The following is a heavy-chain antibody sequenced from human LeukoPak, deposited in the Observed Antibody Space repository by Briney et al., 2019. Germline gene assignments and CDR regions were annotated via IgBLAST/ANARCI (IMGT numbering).Heavy chain of an antibody. Sequence: GGSLRLSCAASGFTFSSYGMHWVRQAPGKGLEWVAVIWYDGSNKYYAGSVKGRLTISRDNSKNTLYLQMNSLRAEDTAVYYCARDRNYDILTGSSYFDYWGQGTLVAVSS. J-gene: IGHJ4*02. CDR3: ARDRNYDILTGSSYFDY. V-gene: IGHV3-33*01. D-gene: IGHD3-9*01. CDR1: GFTFSSYG. CDR2: IWYDGSNK.